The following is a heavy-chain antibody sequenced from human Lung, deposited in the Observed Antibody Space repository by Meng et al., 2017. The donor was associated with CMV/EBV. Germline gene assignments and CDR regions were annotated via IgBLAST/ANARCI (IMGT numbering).Heavy chain of an antibody. J-gene: IGHJ2*01. CDR1: GYSFTSYW. V-gene: IGHV5-51*01. CDR3: ARRTMAPTYWYFDL. D-gene: IGHD5-24*01. Sequence: SCKGSGYSFTSYWIGWVRQMPGKGLECMGIIYPGDSDTRYSPSFQGQVTISADKSISTAYLQWSSLKASDTAMYYSARRTMAPTYWYFDLWGRGNXVTVSS. CDR2: IYPGDSDT.